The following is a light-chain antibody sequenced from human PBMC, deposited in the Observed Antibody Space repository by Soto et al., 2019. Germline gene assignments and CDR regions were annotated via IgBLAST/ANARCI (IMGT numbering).Light chain of an antibody. V-gene: IGKV3-15*01. CDR1: QSVNSN. J-gene: IGKJ4*01. CDR3: QQYNNWPLT. CDR2: GAS. Sequence: EVLMTQSPATLSVSPGERATLSCRASQSVNSNLAWYQQKPGQAPKLLIYGASTRATGIPARFSGSGSGTEFTLTSSSLQSEDVAVYYCQQYNNWPLTFGGGTKVEIK.